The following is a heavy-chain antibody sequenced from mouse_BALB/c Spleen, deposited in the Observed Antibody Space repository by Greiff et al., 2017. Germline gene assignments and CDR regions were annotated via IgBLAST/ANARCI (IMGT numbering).Heavy chain of an antibody. D-gene: IGHD2-3*01. V-gene: IGHV1-9*01. J-gene: IGHJ4*01. CDR1: GYTFSSYW. CDR3: ARRDGYYDYYAMDY. CDR2: ILPGSGST. Sequence: VKLQESGAELMKPGASVKISCKATGYTFSSYWIEWVKQRPGHGLEWIGEILPGSGSTNYNEKFKGKATFTADTSSNTAYMQLSSLTSEDSAVYYCARRDGYYDYYAMDYWGQGTSVTVSS.